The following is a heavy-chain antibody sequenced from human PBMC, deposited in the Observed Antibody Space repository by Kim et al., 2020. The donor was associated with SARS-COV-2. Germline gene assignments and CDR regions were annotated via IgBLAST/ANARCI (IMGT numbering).Heavy chain of an antibody. CDR3: AKGWLGHCSVNGCLLFDC. D-gene: IGHD2-15*01. CDR1: GFPFSSYA. J-gene: IGHJ4*02. Sequence: GGSLRLSCVASGFPFSSYAMSWVRQAPGKGLEWVSTISGGGDSRTYTGSVNGRFTISRDNSNNTVHLQMNSLSADDTAVYYCAKGWLGHCSVNGCLLFDCWGQGALVTVSS. V-gene: IGHV3-23*01. CDR2: ISGGGDSR.